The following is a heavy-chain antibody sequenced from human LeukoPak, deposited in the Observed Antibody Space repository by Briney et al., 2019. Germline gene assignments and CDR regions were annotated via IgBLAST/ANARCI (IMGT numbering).Heavy chain of an antibody. Sequence: GESLKISCGASGYNFRKAWIGWVRQTPAKGLDWLGIIYPDDFDTIYNPSFEGHITISADNSITTAYLQWTSLKASDTGLYFCATKKNDYFALWGRGTQVTVSS. J-gene: IGHJ4*01. V-gene: IGHV5-51*01. D-gene: IGHD3-9*01. CDR1: GYNFRKAW. CDR2: IYPDDFDT. CDR3: ATKKNDYFAL.